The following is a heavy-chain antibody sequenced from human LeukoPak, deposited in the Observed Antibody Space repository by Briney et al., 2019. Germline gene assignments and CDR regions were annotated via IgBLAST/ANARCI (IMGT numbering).Heavy chain of an antibody. CDR2: IWDDGSNS. Sequence: GRSLRLSCAASGSTFSSYGMHWVRQAPGKGLEWVALIWDDGSNSYYADSMKGRFTISRDNSKNTLYLQMNSLRAEDTAVYYCAKDHSTHYYGSGTYGPRGYSDYWGQGTLVTVSS. J-gene: IGHJ4*02. CDR3: AKDHSTHYYGSGTYGPRGYSDY. V-gene: IGHV3-33*06. CDR1: GSTFSSYG. D-gene: IGHD3-10*01.